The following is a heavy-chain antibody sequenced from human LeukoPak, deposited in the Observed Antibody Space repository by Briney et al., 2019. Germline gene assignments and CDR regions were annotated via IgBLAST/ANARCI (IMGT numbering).Heavy chain of an antibody. J-gene: IGHJ3*02. CDR2: ISYDGSNK. D-gene: IGHD1-26*01. CDR1: GFTFSSYD. V-gene: IGHV3-30*01. CDR3: ARGPGPIAGAKNPFDI. Sequence: GGSPRLSCAASGFTFSSYDMHWVRQAPGKGLEWVAVISYDGSNKYYADSVKGRFTISGDKSKDTLYLQMNSLRPEDTAVYYCARGPGPIAGAKNPFDIWGRGTMVTVSS.